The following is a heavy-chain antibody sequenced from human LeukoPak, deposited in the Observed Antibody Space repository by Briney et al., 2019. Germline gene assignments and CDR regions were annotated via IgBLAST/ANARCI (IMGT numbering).Heavy chain of an antibody. V-gene: IGHV4-59*01. J-gene: IGHJ6*02. Sequence: SETLSLTCTVSGGSISSYYWSWIRQPPGKGLEWIGYIYYSGSTNYNPSLKSRVTISVDTSKNQFSLKLSSVTAADTAVYYCARDRRGLPPHYGMGVWGQGTTVTVSS. CDR3: ARDRRGLPPHYGMGV. CDR1: GGSISSYY. CDR2: IYYSGST. D-gene: IGHD5-18*01.